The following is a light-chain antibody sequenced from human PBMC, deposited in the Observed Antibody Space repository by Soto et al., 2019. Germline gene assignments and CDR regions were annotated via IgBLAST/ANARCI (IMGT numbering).Light chain of an antibody. V-gene: IGKV3-15*01. J-gene: IGKJ1*01. CDR3: QQYNNWPRT. CDR1: QTVSSN. CDR2: GAS. Sequence: EIVMTQSPATLSVSPGERATLSCRASQTVSSNLGWYQQKPGQAPRLLIYGASPRATGIPARFSGSGSGTEFTLTISSLQSEDFAVYYCQQYNNWPRTFGQGTKVEIK.